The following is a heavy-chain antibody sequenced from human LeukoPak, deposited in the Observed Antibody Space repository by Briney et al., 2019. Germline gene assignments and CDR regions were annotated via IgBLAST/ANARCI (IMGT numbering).Heavy chain of an antibody. J-gene: IGHJ3*02. CDR3: ARGPYSSGWYSAGNDAFDI. D-gene: IGHD6-19*01. CDR1: GYTFTSYD. V-gene: IGHV1-8*02. Sequence: ASVKVSCKASGYTFTSYDINWVRQATGQGLEWMGWMNPNSGNTGYAQKFQGRVTMTRDMSTSTVYMELSSLRSEDTAVYYCARGPYSSGWYSAGNDAFDIWGQGTMVTVSS. CDR2: MNPNSGNT.